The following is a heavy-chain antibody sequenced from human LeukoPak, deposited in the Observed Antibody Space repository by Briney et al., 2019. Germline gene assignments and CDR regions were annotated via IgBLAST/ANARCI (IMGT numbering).Heavy chain of an antibody. D-gene: IGHD6-19*01. V-gene: IGHV3-7*01. CDR3: ARVRLAIDY. Sequence: GGSLRLSCTVSGFTVSSNSMSWVRQAPGKGLEWVANIKQDGSEKYYVDSVKGRFTISRDNAKNSLYLQMNSLRAEDTAVYYCARVRLAIDYWGQGTLVTVSS. CDR1: GFTVSSNS. CDR2: IKQDGSEK. J-gene: IGHJ4*02.